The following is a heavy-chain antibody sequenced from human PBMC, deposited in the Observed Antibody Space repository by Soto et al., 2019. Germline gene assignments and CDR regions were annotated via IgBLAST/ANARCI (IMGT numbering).Heavy chain of an antibody. J-gene: IGHJ6*02. CDR3: ARQAVATRNYYYGMDV. Sequence: PXESLRISRKGSGYSVTSYWIGLVRQMPGKGLEWMGIIYPGDSDTRYSPSFQGQVTISADKSISTAYLQWRSLKASDTAMYYCARQAVATRNYYYGMDVWGQGTTVTVSS. V-gene: IGHV5-51*01. CDR2: IYPGDSDT. CDR1: GYSVTSYW. D-gene: IGHD5-12*01.